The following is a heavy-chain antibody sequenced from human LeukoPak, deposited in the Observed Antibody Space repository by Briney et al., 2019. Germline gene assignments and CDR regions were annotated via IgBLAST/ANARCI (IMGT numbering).Heavy chain of an antibody. CDR3: ARRQGMATSNDY. Sequence: SETLSLTCTVSGGSTSSSSYYWGWIRQPPGKGLEWIGRIYYSGSTYYNPSLKSRLTLSVDTSKNQFSLKVSSVTAADTAVYYCARRQGMATSNDYWGQGTLVTVSS. V-gene: IGHV4-39*01. CDR2: IYYSGST. D-gene: IGHD5-24*01. J-gene: IGHJ4*02. CDR1: GGSTSSSSYY.